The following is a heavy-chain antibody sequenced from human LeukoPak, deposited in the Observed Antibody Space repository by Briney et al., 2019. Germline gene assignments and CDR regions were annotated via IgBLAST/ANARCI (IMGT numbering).Heavy chain of an antibody. D-gene: IGHD3-10*01. Sequence: SETLSLTCTVSGGSISSGYYYWSWIRQPPGKGLEWIGDIYYSWSTYYNPSLKSRVTISVDTSKNQFSLTLSSVTAADTAVYYCASSPRGKYGSGSYPPFDYWGQGTLVTVSS. CDR3: ASSPRGKYGSGSYPPFDY. J-gene: IGHJ4*02. V-gene: IGHV4-30-4*01. CDR2: IYYSWST. CDR1: GGSISSGYYY.